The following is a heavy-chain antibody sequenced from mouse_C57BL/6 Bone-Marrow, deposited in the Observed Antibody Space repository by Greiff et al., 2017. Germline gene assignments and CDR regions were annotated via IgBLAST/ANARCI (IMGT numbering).Heavy chain of an antibody. J-gene: IGHJ2*01. D-gene: IGHD2-12*01. CDR1: GYTFTDYE. Sequence: QVQLQQSGAELVRPGASVTLSCKASGYTFTDYEMHWVQQTPVHGLEWIGAIDPETGGTAYNQKFKGKAILTADKSSSTAYMELRSLTSEDSAVYYCTRVTSGYWGQGTTPTVSS. CDR3: TRVTSGY. CDR2: IDPETGGT. V-gene: IGHV1-15*01.